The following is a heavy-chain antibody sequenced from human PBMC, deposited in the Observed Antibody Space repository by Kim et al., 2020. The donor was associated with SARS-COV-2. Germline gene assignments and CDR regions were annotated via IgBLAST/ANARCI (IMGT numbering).Heavy chain of an antibody. J-gene: IGHJ5*02. D-gene: IGHD3-10*01. CDR1: GYTFTGYY. Sequence: ASVKVSCKASGYTFTGYYMHWVRQAPGQGLEWMGWINPNSGGTNYAQKFQGWVTMTRDTSISTAYMELSRLRSDDTAVYYCARGVLLWFGELSSWFDPWGQGTLVTVSS. CDR2: INPNSGGT. CDR3: ARGVLLWFGELSSWFDP. V-gene: IGHV1-2*04.